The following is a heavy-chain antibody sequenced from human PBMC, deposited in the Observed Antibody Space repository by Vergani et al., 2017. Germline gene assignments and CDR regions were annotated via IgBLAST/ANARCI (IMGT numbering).Heavy chain of an antibody. V-gene: IGHV3-53*01. Sequence: EVQLVESGGGLIQPGGSLRLSCAASGFTVSSNYMSWVRQAPGKGLEWVSVIYSGGSPYYADSVKGRFTISRDNSKNTLYLQMNSLRAEDTAVYYCAREYCSSTSCYWGNWGQGTLVTVSS. CDR2: IYSGGSP. D-gene: IGHD2-2*01. J-gene: IGHJ4*02. CDR3: AREYCSSTSCYWGN. CDR1: GFTVSSNY.